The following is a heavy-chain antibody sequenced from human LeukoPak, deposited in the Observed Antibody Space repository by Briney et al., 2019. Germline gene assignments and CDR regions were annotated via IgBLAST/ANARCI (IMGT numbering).Heavy chain of an antibody. J-gene: IGHJ4*02. CDR1: GYSFTSYW. V-gene: IGHV5-51*01. Sequence: GESLKISCKGSGYSFTSYWIGWVRPMPGKSLEWMGIIYPGDSDTRYSPSFQGQVTISADKSISTAYLQWSSLKASDTAMYYCARQARSSSSWFWGWGQGTLVTVSS. CDR3: ARQARSSSSWFWG. D-gene: IGHD6-13*01. CDR2: IYPGDSDT.